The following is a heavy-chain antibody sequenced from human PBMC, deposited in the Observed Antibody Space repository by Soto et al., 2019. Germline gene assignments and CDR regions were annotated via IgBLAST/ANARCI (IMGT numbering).Heavy chain of an antibody. CDR1: GGSISSYY. J-gene: IGHJ5*02. CDR3: ARAGHTISIVVVPALFDP. CDR2: IYYSGST. D-gene: IGHD2-2*01. V-gene: IGHV4-59*01. Sequence: SETLSLTCTVSGGSISSYYWSWIRQPPGKGLEWIGYIYYSGSTNYNPSLKSRVTISVDTSKNQFSLKLSSVTAADTAVYYCARAGHTISIVVVPALFDPWGQGTLVTVSS.